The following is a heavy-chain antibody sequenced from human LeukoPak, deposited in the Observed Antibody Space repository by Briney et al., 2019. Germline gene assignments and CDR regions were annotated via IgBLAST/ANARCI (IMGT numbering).Heavy chain of an antibody. Sequence: GGSLRLSCAASGFTFSSYAMHWVRQAPGKGLEYVSAISSNGGSTYYANSVRGRFTISRDNSKNTLYLQMGSLRAEDMAVYYCARAGGYYDSSGTLSDYWGQGTLVTVSS. D-gene: IGHD3-22*01. CDR1: GFTFSSYA. V-gene: IGHV3-64*01. J-gene: IGHJ4*02. CDR3: ARAGGYYDSSGTLSDY. CDR2: ISSNGGST.